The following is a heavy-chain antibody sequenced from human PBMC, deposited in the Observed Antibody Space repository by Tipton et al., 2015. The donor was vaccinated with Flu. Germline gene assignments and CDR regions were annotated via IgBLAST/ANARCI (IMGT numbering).Heavy chain of an antibody. CDR2: LSAYNGNT. V-gene: IGHV1-18*01. D-gene: IGHD2-15*01. Sequence: QVQLVQSGAGVKKPGASVTVSCKASGYTFTSYGISWVRQAPGQGLEWMGWLSAYNGNTNYAQKLQGRVTMTTDTSTSTAYMELRSLTSDDTAVYYCARVPRLVVSRPSDFWGQGTLVTVSS. J-gene: IGHJ4*02. CDR1: GYTFTSYG. CDR3: ARVPRLVVSRPSDF.